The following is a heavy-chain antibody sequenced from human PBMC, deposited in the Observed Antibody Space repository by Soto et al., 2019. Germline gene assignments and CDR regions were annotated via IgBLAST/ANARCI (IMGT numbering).Heavy chain of an antibody. J-gene: IGHJ4*02. CDR3: ARLLDDSMGYHYFDH. Sequence: QLQLQESGPGLVKPSETLSLTCTVSGGSIISSGYYWGWIRQPPGKGLEWIGSIHYSGSTYDNPSLESRVTTSVDTSRNQFSLRLSSVTAADTALYYCARLLDDSMGYHYFDHWGQGTLVTVSS. CDR2: IHYSGST. D-gene: IGHD4-4*01. CDR1: GGSIISSGYY. V-gene: IGHV4-39*01.